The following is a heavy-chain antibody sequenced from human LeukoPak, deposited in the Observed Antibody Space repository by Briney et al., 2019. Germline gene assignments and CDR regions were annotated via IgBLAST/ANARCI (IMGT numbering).Heavy chain of an antibody. Sequence: GGSLRLSCAASGFSFSSYWMSWVRQAPGKGLEWVANIKGDESEKVYVDSVKGRFTISRDNAKNSLYLQMDSLRAEDTAVYYCATQTPPYYELCWGQGTLVTVSS. CDR3: ATQTPPYYELC. J-gene: IGHJ4*02. CDR2: IKGDESEK. V-gene: IGHV3-7*01. CDR1: GFSFSSYW. D-gene: IGHD3-22*01.